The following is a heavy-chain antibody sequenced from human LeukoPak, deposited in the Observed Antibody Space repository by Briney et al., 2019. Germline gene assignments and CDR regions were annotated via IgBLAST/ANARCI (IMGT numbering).Heavy chain of an antibody. J-gene: IGHJ4*02. CDR1: GFTFSNFD. CDR3: ATRTRQVESITDDY. V-gene: IGHV3-33*01. CDR2: VWYDGSNK. D-gene: IGHD1-1*01. Sequence: GGSLRLSCAASGFTFSNFDRHWVRQAPGKGLEWVALVWYDGSNKYYADSVKGRFTISRDNSKNTLYLQMNSLRAEDTAVYYCATRTRQVESITDDYWGQGTLVTVSS.